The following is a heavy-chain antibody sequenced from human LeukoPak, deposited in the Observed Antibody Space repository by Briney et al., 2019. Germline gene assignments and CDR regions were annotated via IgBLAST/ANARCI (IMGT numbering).Heavy chain of an antibody. CDR2: INPNSGDT. V-gene: IGHV1-2*02. CDR1: GYAFTGYY. D-gene: IGHD3-10*01. J-gene: IGHJ6*02. CDR3: ARMGSGSLRWGMDV. Sequence: VASVKVSCKASGYAFTGYYMHWVRQAPGQGLEWMGWINPNSGDTNYAQKFQGRVTMTRDTSISTAYMELSSLRFDDTAVYYRARMGSGSLRWGMDVWGQGTTVSASS.